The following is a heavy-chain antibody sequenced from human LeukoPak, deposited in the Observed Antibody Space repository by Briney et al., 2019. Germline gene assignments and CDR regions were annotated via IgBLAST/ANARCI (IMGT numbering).Heavy chain of an antibody. V-gene: IGHV4-34*01. CDR1: GGPFSGYY. J-gene: IGHJ6*02. Sequence: SETLSLTCAVYGGPFSGYYWSWIRQPPGKGLEWIGEINHSGSTNYNPSLKSRVTISVDTSKNQFSLKLSSVTAADTAVYYCASLDGGAPRYYYYGMDVWGQGTTVTVSS. CDR3: ASLDGGAPRYYYYGMDV. CDR2: INHSGST.